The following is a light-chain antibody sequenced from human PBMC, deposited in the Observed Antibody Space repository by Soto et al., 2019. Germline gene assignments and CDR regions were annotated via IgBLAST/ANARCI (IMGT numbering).Light chain of an antibody. CDR2: GAS. CDR1: QSVSSN. CDR3: QQYKNWPLT. V-gene: IGKV3-15*01. Sequence: EIVMTQSPATLSVSPGERATLSCRASQSVSSNLAWYQQKPGQAPRLLIYGASTRATCVAARFSGSGSGTEFTLTISSLQSEDFAVYHCQQYKNWPLTFGQGTKVEIK. J-gene: IGKJ1*01.